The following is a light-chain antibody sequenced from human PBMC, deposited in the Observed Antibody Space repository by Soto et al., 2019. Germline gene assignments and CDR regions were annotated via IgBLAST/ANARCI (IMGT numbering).Light chain of an antibody. CDR3: LPYDSGSWV. J-gene: IGLJ3*02. V-gene: IGLV7-43*01. CDR1: TRAVTSCYY. Sequence: QTVVTQEPSLTGSPGGTVTLTCASSTRAVTSCYYPNWFQQKPGQAPRALIYNTSNKPSWTPARFSGSLLGGTASLTLSGVQHEDDDEYYSLPYDSGSWVFGGGTKLTVL. CDR2: NTS.